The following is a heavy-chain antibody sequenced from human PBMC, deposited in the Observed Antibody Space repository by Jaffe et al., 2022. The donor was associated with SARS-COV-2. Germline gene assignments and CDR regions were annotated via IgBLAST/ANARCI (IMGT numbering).Heavy chain of an antibody. CDR1: GFTFGDYA. CDR3: TRDDAIFGVVSGVYYYGMDV. J-gene: IGHJ6*02. V-gene: IGHV3-49*04. D-gene: IGHD3-3*01. CDR2: IRSKAYGGTT. Sequence: EVQLVESGGGLVQPGRSLRLSCTASGFTFGDYAMSWVRQAPGKGLEWVGFIRSKAYGGTTEYAASVKGRFTISRDDSKSIAYLQMNSLKTEDTAVYYCTRDDAIFGVVSGVYYYGMDVWGQGTTVTVSS.